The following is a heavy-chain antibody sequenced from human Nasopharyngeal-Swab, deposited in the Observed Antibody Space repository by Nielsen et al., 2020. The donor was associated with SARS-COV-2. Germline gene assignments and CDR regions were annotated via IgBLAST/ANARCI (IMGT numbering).Heavy chain of an antibody. Sequence: SETLSLTCAVSGGSISSGGYSWSWIRQPPGKGLEWIGYIYHSGSTYYNPSLKSRVTISVDTSKNQFSLKLSSVTAADTAVYYCAREPWVTTPYFDYWGQGTLVTVSS. CDR1: GGSISSGGYS. D-gene: IGHD4-17*01. V-gene: IGHV4-30-2*01. CDR3: AREPWVTTPYFDY. CDR2: IYHSGST. J-gene: IGHJ4*02.